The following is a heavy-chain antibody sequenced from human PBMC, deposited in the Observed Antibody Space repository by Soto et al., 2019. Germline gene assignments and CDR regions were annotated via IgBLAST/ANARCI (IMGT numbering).Heavy chain of an antibody. V-gene: IGHV3-74*01. D-gene: IGHD2-2*01. J-gene: IGHJ4*02. CDR3: ARVRYCSSTSCYGVRPIDY. Sequence: GGSLRLSCAASGFTFSSYWMHWVRQAPGKGLVWVSRINSDGSSTSYADSVKGRFTISRDNAKNTLYLQMNSLRAEDTAVYYCARVRYCSSTSCYGVRPIDYWGQGTLVTVSS. CDR1: GFTFSSYW. CDR2: INSDGSST.